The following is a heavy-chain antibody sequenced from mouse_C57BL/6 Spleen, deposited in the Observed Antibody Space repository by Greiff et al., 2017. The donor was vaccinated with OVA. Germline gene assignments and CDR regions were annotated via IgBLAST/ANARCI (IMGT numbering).Heavy chain of an antibody. CDR2: IYPRSGNT. D-gene: IGHD1-1*01. Sequence: QVQLQQSGAELARPGASVKLSCKASGYTFTSYGISWVKQRTGQGLEWIGEIYPRSGNTYYNEKFKGKATLTADKSSSTAYMELRSLTSEDSAGYFCAILDFTTVVAPFYAMGLWRQGTSLTVSS. J-gene: IGHJ4*01. CDR3: AILDFTTVVAPFYAMGL. V-gene: IGHV1-81*01. CDR1: GYTFTSYG.